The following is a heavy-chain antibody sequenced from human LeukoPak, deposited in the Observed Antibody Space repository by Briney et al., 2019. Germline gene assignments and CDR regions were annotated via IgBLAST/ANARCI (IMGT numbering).Heavy chain of an antibody. CDR2: MNPNSGNT. CDR3: ARGVGGWFGELTNFDY. CDR1: GYTFTSYD. V-gene: IGHV1-8*01. Sequence: GASVKVSCKASGYTFTSYDINWVRQATGQGLEWMGWMNPNSGNTGYAQKFQGRVTMTRNTSISTAYMELSSLRSEDTAVYYCARGVGGWFGELTNFDYWGQGTLVTVSS. D-gene: IGHD3-10*01. J-gene: IGHJ4*02.